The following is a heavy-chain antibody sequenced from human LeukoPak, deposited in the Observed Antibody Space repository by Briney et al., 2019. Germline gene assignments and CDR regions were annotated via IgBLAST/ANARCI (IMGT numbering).Heavy chain of an antibody. J-gene: IGHJ4*02. CDR3: ARARGSWQSDY. CDR1: GGSISSSSYY. V-gene: IGHV4-39*07. CDR2: IYYSGST. D-gene: IGHD6-13*01. Sequence: SETLSLTCTVSGGSISSSSYYWGWIRQPPGKGLEWIGSIYYSGSTNYNPSLKSRVTISVDTSKNQFSLKLSSVTAADTAVYYCARARGSWQSDYWGQGTLVTVSS.